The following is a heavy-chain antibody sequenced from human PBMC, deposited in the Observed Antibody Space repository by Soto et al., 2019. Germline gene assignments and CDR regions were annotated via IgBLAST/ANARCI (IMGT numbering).Heavy chain of an antibody. J-gene: IGHJ5*02. CDR2: ISGSGGST. CDR3: AKDARDYDFWSGYYLGDFDP. Sequence: EVQLVESGGGLVQPGRSLRLSCAASGFTFDDYAMHWVRQAPGKGLEWVSGISGSGGSTYYADSVKGRFTISRDNSKNTLYLQMNSLRAEDTAVYYCAKDARDYDFWSGYYLGDFDPWGQGTLVTVSS. V-gene: IGHV3-23*04. CDR1: GFTFDDYA. D-gene: IGHD3-3*01.